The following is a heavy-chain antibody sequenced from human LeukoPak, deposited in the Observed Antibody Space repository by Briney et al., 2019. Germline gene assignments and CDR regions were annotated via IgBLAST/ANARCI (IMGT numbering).Heavy chain of an antibody. CDR3: ARGVFPDFDI. Sequence: SQTLSLTSGHSLDTFLIRSASADWIRQSPSRGLEWLVRTYSWSKWFNDYAVSVRSRITINPDTSKHQFSLQLHSVAPEDTAVYYCARGVFPDFDIWGQGTMVTVSS. V-gene: IGHV6-1*01. CDR2: TYSWSKWFN. CDR1: LDTFLIRSAS. D-gene: IGHD1-14*01. J-gene: IGHJ3*02.